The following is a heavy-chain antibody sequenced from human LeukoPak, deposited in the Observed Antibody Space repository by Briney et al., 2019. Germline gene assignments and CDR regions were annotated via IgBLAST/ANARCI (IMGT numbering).Heavy chain of an antibody. CDR3: ASATYYYDSSGYYYYFDY. V-gene: IGHV4-34*01. J-gene: IGHJ4*02. Sequence: SETLSLTCAVYGGSFSGYYWSWIRQPPGKGLEWIGEINHSGSTNYDPSLKSRVTISVDTSKNQFSLKLSSVTAADTAVYYCASATYYYDSSGYYYYFDYWGQGTLVTVSS. CDR2: INHSGST. D-gene: IGHD3-22*01. CDR1: GGSFSGYY.